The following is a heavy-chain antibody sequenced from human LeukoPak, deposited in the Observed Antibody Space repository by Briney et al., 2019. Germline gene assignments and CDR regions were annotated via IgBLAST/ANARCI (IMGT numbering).Heavy chain of an antibody. D-gene: IGHD5-18*01. CDR1: GFTFSSYS. CDR3: AREGGYSYGSQTIDY. V-gene: IGHV3-21*01. Sequence: GGSLRLSCAASGFTFSSYSMNWVRQAPGKGLEWVSSISSSSSYIYYADSVKGRFTISRDNAKNSLYLQMNSLRAEDTAVYYCAREGGYSYGSQTIDYWAREPWSPSPQ. J-gene: IGHJ4*02. CDR2: ISSSSSYI.